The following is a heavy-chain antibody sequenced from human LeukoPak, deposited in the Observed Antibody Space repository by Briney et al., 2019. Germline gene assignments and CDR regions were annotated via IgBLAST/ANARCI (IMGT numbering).Heavy chain of an antibody. Sequence: GSLRLSCAASGFTVRSNYMSWVRQAPGKGLEWVSVIYSSGTTYYADSVKGRFTISRDNSKNTLYLQMNSLRAADTAVYYCQLYFDYWGQGTLVTVSS. CDR2: IYSSGTT. CDR1: GFTVRSNY. J-gene: IGHJ4*02. CDR3: QLYFDY. D-gene: IGHD1-1*01. V-gene: IGHV3-53*01.